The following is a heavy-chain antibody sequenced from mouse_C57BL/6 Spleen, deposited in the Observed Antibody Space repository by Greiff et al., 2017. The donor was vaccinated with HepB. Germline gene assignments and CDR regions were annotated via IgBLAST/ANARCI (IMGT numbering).Heavy chain of an antibody. Sequence: VQLQQPGAELVKPGASVKLSCKASGYTFTSYWMHWVKQRPGQGLEWIGMIHPNSGSTNYNEKFKSKATLTVDKSSSTAYMQLSSLTSEDSAVYYCARRGYGNYVYYAMDYWGQGTSVTVSS. D-gene: IGHD2-1*01. V-gene: IGHV1-64*01. CDR1: GYTFTSYW. CDR3: ARRGYGNYVYYAMDY. CDR2: IHPNSGST. J-gene: IGHJ4*01.